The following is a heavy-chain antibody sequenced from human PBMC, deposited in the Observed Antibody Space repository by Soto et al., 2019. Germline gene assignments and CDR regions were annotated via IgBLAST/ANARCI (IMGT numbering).Heavy chain of an antibody. CDR1: GFTFSSYA. V-gene: IGHV3-23*01. D-gene: IGHD3-10*01. Sequence: PGGSLRLSCAASGFTFSSYAMSWVRQAPGKGLEWVSAISGSGGSTYYADSVKGRFTISRDNSKNTLYLQMNSLRAEDTAVYYCATSKNVLLWFGVSGWFDPWGQGTLVTAPQ. J-gene: IGHJ5*02. CDR3: ATSKNVLLWFGVSGWFDP. CDR2: ISGSGGST.